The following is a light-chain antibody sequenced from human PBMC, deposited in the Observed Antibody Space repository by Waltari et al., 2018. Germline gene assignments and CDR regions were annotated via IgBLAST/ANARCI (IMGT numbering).Light chain of an antibody. V-gene: IGLV2-8*02. CDR3: SSYAGNHVV. Sequence: QSALTQPPSASRSPGQSVTISCTGTSSDVGGYNFVSWYQQHPGKAPKLMIYEVSKRPSGVPDRFSGSKSGNTASLTVSGLQPEDEADYYCSSYAGNHVVFGGGTKLTVL. CDR1: SSDVGGYNF. CDR2: EVS. J-gene: IGLJ2*01.